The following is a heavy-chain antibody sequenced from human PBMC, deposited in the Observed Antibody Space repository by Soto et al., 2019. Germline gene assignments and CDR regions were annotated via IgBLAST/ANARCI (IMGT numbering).Heavy chain of an antibody. CDR2: INPSGGST. J-gene: IGHJ6*02. Sequence: GASVKVSCKASGYTFTSYYMHWVRQAPGQGLEWMGIINPSGGSTSYAQKFQGRVTMTRDTSTSTVYMELSSLRSEDTAVYYCARGSVVTAIDYYYGMDVWGQGTTDTVSS. D-gene: IGHD2-21*02. V-gene: IGHV1-46*01. CDR3: ARGSVVTAIDYYYGMDV. CDR1: GYTFTSYY.